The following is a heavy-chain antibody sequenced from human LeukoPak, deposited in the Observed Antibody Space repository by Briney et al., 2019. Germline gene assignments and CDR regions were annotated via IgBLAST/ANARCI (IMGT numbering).Heavy chain of an antibody. CDR3: ASAHYYGSSGHV. CDR1: GFTFSSYA. J-gene: IGHJ4*02. D-gene: IGHD3-22*01. V-gene: IGHV3-23*01. Sequence: PGGSLRLSCAASGFTFSSYAMSWVRQAPGKGLEWVSAISGSGGSTYYADSVKGRFTISRDNSKNTLYLQMNSLRAEDTAVYYCASAHYYGSSGHVWGQGTLVTVSS. CDR2: ISGSGGST.